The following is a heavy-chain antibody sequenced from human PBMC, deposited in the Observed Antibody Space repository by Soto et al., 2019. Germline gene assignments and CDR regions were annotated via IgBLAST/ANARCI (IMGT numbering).Heavy chain of an antibody. V-gene: IGHV4-34*01. CDR1: GGSFSGYY. J-gene: IGHJ3*02. Sequence: LSLTCAVYGGSFSGYYWSWIRQPPGKGLEWIGEINHSGSTNYNPSLKSRVTISVDTSKNQFSLKLSSVTAADTAVYYCARPYYYDSSGLDAFDIWGQGTMVTVSS. CDR2: INHSGST. D-gene: IGHD3-22*01. CDR3: ARPYYYDSSGLDAFDI.